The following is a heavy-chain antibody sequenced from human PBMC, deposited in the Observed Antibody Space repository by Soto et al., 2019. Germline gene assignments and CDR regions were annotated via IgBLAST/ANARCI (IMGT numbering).Heavy chain of an antibody. CDR3: AKYSTSWLGGQFDD. CDR1: GFTFSSYA. V-gene: IGHV3-23*01. CDR2: VSSSGGST. Sequence: EVQLLESGGGLVQPGGSLRLSCAASGFTFSSYAMSWVRQAPGKGLEWVLAVSSSGGSTYYADSVKGRFTISRDNSKNTLYLQMNSLRAEDTAVYYCAKYSTSWLGGQFDDWGQGTLFTVSS. J-gene: IGHJ4*02. D-gene: IGHD6-13*01.